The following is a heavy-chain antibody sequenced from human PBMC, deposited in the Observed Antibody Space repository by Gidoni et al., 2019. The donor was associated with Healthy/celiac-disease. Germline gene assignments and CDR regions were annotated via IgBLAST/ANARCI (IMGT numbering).Heavy chain of an antibody. J-gene: IGHJ5*02. V-gene: IGHV3-21*01. CDR2: ISSSSSYI. CDR1: GFTFSSYS. CDR3: ARATDNWNDVGWFDP. D-gene: IGHD1-1*01. Sequence: EVQLVESGGGLVKPGGSLRLSCAASGFTFSSYSMNGVRQAPGQGLEWVSSISSSSSYIYYADSVKGRFTISRDNAKNSRYLQMNSLRAEDTAVYYCARATDNWNDVGWFDPWGQGTLVTVSS.